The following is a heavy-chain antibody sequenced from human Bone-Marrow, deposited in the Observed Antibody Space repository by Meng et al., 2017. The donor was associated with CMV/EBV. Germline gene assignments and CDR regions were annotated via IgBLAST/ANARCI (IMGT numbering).Heavy chain of an antibody. CDR1: GYTFTKYD. J-gene: IGHJ4*02. Sequence: ASVKVSCKASGYTFTKYDINWVRQAPGQGLEWMGWIYPKSGGTHYAQKFQGRLTVTRDTSISTGYMELSSLGSGDTAVYYCARDNDWGPDYWGQGTLVTVSS. CDR2: IYPKSGGT. D-gene: IGHD7-27*01. CDR3: ARDNDWGPDY. V-gene: IGHV1-2*02.